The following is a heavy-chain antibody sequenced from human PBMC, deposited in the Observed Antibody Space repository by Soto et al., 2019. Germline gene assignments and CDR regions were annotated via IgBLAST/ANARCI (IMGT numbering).Heavy chain of an antibody. J-gene: IGHJ5*02. CDR2: ISYDGSNK. CDR1: GFTFSSYG. Sequence: GGSLSLSCAASGFTFSSYGMHWVRQAPGKGLEWVAVISYDGSNKYYADSVKGRFTISRDNSKNTLYLQMNSLRAEDTAVYYCAKDFSSSWHNWFDPWGQGTLVTVSS. CDR3: AKDFSSSWHNWFDP. V-gene: IGHV3-30*18. D-gene: IGHD6-13*01.